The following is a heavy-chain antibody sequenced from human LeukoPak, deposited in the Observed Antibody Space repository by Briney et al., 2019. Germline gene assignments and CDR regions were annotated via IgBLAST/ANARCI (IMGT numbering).Heavy chain of an antibody. J-gene: IGHJ4*02. CDR1: GGSISSSNW. CDR2: IYHSGST. CDR3: AREANHYCSGGSCYLFDY. Sequence: SETLSLTCAVSGGSISSSNWWSWVRQPPGKGLEWIGEIYHSGSTNYNLSLKGRVTISVDKSKNQFSLKLSSVTAADTAVYYCAREANHYCSGGSCYLFDYWGQGTLVTVSS. D-gene: IGHD2-15*01. V-gene: IGHV4-4*02.